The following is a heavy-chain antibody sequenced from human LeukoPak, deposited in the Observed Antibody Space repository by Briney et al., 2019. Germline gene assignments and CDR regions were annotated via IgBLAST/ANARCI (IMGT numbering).Heavy chain of an antibody. CDR2: IIPILGIA. J-gene: IGHJ4*02. CDR1: GGTFSSYA. Sequence: ASVKVSCKASGGTFSSYAISWVRQAPGQGLEWMGRIIPILGIANYAQKFQERVTITRDMFTSTAYMELSSLRSEDTAVYYCAAEDYGDYGYWGQGTLVTVSS. V-gene: IGHV1-69*04. CDR3: AAEDYGDYGY. D-gene: IGHD4-17*01.